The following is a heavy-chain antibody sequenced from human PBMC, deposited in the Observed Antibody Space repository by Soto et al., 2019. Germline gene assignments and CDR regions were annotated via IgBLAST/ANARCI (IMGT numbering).Heavy chain of an antibody. J-gene: IGHJ4*02. Sequence: PGGSLRLSCTASGFTFRNYSINWVRQAPRKGLEWVSAISNSFSEGNTHYADSVKGRFTISRDNDKNTVFLEMNSLRADDTAVYYCAKVFSPELGKYFDSWGQGTLVAVSS. CDR1: GFTFRNYS. CDR2: ISNSFSEGNT. V-gene: IGHV3-23*01. CDR3: AKVFSPELGKYFDS. D-gene: IGHD1-7*01.